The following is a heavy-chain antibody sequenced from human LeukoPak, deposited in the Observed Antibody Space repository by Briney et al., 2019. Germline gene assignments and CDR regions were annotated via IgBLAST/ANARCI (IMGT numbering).Heavy chain of an antibody. D-gene: IGHD3-22*01. CDR2: IDYSGSA. V-gene: IGHV4-34*01. CDR1: GASFSGYY. CDR3: ARDDYYDSSGYEV. Sequence: SETLSLTCAVYGASFSGYYWSWVRQPPGKGLEWIGEIDYSGSANYNPSLKSRVTISVDTSKNQFSLKLSSVTTADTAVYYCARDDYYDSSGYEVWGQGTLVTVSS. J-gene: IGHJ4*02.